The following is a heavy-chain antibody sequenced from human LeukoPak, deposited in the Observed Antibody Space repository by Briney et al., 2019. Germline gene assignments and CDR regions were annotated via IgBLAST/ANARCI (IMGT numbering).Heavy chain of an antibody. J-gene: IGHJ4*02. CDR1: GFTFSSYA. Sequence: GGSLRLSCAASGFTFSSYAMSWVRQAPGKGLEWVSAISGSGGSTYYADSVKGRFTISRDNSKNTLYLQMNSLRAEDTAAYYCAKVPRGSRDYFDYWAREPWSPSPQ. CDR2: ISGSGGST. CDR3: AKVPRGSRDYFDY. D-gene: IGHD3-16*01. V-gene: IGHV3-23*01.